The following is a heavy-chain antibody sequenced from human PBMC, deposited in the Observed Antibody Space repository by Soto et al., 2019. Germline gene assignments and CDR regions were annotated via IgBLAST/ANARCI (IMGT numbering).Heavy chain of an antibody. CDR1: GGSITDYS. D-gene: IGHD2-21*02. V-gene: IGHV4-4*07. CDR2: IFSSGST. J-gene: IGHJ5*02. CDR3: ARDQGVVVTADNWFDP. Sequence: SETLSLTCTVSGGSITDYSWVWIRQPAGKGLEWIGRIFSSGSTNYNPSLKGRITMSLDTSKSQFSLKLNSATATDTAVHFCARDQGVVVTADNWFDPWGQGILVTVSS.